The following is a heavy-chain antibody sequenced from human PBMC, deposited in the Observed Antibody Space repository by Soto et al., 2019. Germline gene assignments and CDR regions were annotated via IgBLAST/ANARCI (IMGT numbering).Heavy chain of an antibody. V-gene: IGHV1-18*01. Sequence: QVQLVQSGAEVKKPGASVKVSCKASGYTFTSYGISWVRQAPGQGLEWMGWISAYNGNPKYAQKLQGRVTMTTDTYTRTAYMELRSPRSDDTSVYYCARVSPPVDYWGQGTLVTVSS. CDR2: ISAYNGNP. J-gene: IGHJ4*02. CDR3: ARVSPPVDY. CDR1: GYTFTSYG.